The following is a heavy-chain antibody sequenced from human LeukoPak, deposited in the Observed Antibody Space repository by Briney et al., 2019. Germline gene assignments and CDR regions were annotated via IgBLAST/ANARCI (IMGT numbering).Heavy chain of an antibody. D-gene: IGHD2-15*01. V-gene: IGHV3-23*01. CDR1: GFTFSTCL. CDR3: AKRPHCSGPGCSHIEY. J-gene: IGHJ4*02. CDR2: IRGSGDNT. Sequence: PGGSLRLSCAASGFTFSTCLMSWVRQAPGKEVEWVSTIRGSGDNTYYADSVKGRFTISRDNSKNTLFLQMNNLRAEDTAVYYCAKRPHCSGPGCSHIEYWGQGTLVTVSS.